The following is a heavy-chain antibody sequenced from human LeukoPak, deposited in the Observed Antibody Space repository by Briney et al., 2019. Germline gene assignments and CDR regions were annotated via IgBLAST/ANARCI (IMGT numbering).Heavy chain of an antibody. Sequence: SCKASGFTFSSYAMHWVRQAPGKGLEWVAVISYDGSNKYYADSVKGRFTISRDNSKNTLYLQMNSLRAEDTAVYYCARDGRFGELSQYYFDYWGQGTLVTVSS. CDR2: ISYDGSNK. CDR1: GFTFSSYA. D-gene: IGHD3-10*01. V-gene: IGHV3-30*04. J-gene: IGHJ4*02. CDR3: ARDGRFGELSQYYFDY.